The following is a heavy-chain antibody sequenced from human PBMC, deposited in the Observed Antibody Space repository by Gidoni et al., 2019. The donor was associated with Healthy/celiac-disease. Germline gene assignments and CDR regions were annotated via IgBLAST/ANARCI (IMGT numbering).Heavy chain of an antibody. J-gene: IGHJ5*02. D-gene: IGHD3-22*01. CDR1: GFTFSSYS. V-gene: IGHV3-21*01. Sequence: EVPLVESGGGLVKPGGSLRLSCAASGFTFSSYSMNWVRQAPGKGLEWVSSISSSSSYIYYADSVKGRFTISRDNAKNSLYLQMNSLSAEDTAVYYCAREVYYYDSSGYWPCGQGTLVTVSS. CDR2: ISSSSSYI. CDR3: AREVYYYDSSGYWP.